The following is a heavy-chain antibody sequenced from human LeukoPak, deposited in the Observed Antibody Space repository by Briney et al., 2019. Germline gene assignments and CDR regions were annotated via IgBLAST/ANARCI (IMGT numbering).Heavy chain of an antibody. CDR2: IGWNTGTI. Sequence: GGSLRLSCAASGFNFDGYAMHWVRQAPGKGLEWVSSIGWNTGTIGYADSVKGRFTISRDNAKNSLYLQMNNLRVEDTVLYYCVKDGAWGYYYFDYWGQGTLVTVSS. D-gene: IGHD5-18*01. J-gene: IGHJ4*02. CDR3: VKDGAWGYYYFDY. CDR1: GFNFDGYA. V-gene: IGHV3-9*01.